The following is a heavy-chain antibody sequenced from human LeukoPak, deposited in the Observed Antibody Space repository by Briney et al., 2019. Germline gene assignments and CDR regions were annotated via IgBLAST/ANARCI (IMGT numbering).Heavy chain of an antibody. CDR2: INHSGST. Sequence: SETLSLTCAVYGGSFSGYYWSWIRQPPGKGLEWIGEINHSGSTNYNPSLKSRVTISVDTSKNQFSLKLSSVTAADTAVYYCARRGGGGSSPVHPLGYGGQGPRVTVSS. V-gene: IGHV4-34*01. J-gene: IGHJ4*02. D-gene: IGHD1-26*01. CDR3: ARRGGGGSSPVHPLGY. CDR1: GGSFSGYY.